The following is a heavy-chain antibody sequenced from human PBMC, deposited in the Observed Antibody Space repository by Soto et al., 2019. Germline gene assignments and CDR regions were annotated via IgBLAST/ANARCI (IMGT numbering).Heavy chain of an antibody. J-gene: IGHJ5*02. V-gene: IGHV3-30*04. D-gene: IGHD1-1*01. CDR3: ASDIDRFRGPHHNYVGLGH. CDR1: GCSLNSYA. CDR2: ISCNGIDT. Sequence: GGSLRLSCAASGCSLNSYAMHWVRQAPGQGLEWVAVISCNGIDTYYADSVMGRVTISRDDSMKTLFVQMTSQRTEDDAVFYFASDIDRFRGPHHNYVGLGHWGQGTPV.